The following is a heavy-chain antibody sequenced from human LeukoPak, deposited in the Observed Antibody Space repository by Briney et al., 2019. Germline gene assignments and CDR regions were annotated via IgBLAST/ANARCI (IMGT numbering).Heavy chain of an antibody. V-gene: IGHV3-21*01. J-gene: IGHJ3*01. D-gene: IGHD3-22*01. CDR2: ISSSSSYI. CDR1: GFTFNSYN. Sequence: GGSLRLSCAASGFTFNSYNMNWVRQAPGKGLEWVSSISSSSSYIYYADSVKGRFTISRDNAKNSLYLQMNSLRAEDTAVYYCARDFYYDSSEYADAFDLWGQGTMVTVSS. CDR3: ARDFYYDSSEYADAFDL.